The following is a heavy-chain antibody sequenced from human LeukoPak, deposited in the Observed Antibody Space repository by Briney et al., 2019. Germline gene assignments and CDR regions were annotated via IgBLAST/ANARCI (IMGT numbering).Heavy chain of an antibody. CDR1: GYTFTSYG. Sequence: ASVKVSCKASGYTFTSYGIAWVRQAPGQGLEWMGWISAYNGNTDYAQKLQGRVTMTTDTSTSTAYMELRSLGSDDTAVYYCARGQFGDPSFDYWGQGTLVTVSS. CDR2: ISAYNGNT. D-gene: IGHD3-10*01. CDR3: ARGQFGDPSFDY. V-gene: IGHV1-18*01. J-gene: IGHJ4*02.